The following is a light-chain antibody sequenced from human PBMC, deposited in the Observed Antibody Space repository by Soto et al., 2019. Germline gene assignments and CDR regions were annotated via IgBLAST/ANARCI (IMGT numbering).Light chain of an antibody. J-gene: IGKJ1*01. CDR3: QQYNSYSVT. Sequence: DIQMTQSPSTLSASVGDRVTITCRASQSISSWLAWYQQKPGKAPKLLIYKASSLESGVPSRFSGSGSGTEFNLNISSLQPDDFATYYCQQYNSYSVTFGQGTKVEIK. CDR2: KAS. V-gene: IGKV1-5*03. CDR1: QSISSW.